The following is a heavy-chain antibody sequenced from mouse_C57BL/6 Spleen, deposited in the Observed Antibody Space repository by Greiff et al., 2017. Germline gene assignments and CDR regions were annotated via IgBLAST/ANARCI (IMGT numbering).Heavy chain of an antibody. J-gene: IGHJ3*01. V-gene: IGHV3-6*01. CDR2: ISYDGSN. Sequence: DVKLVESGPGLVKPSQSLSLTCSVTGYSITSGYYWNWLRQFPGNKLEWMGYISYDGSNNYNPSLKNRISITRDTSKNQFFLKLNSVTTEDTATYYCARGDYYGSSPFAYWGQGTLVTVSA. CDR3: ARGDYYGSSPFAY. D-gene: IGHD1-1*01. CDR1: GYSITSGYY.